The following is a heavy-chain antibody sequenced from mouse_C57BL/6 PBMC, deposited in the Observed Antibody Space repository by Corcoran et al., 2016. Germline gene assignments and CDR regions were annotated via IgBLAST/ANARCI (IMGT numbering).Heavy chain of an antibody. CDR1: GYTFTTYG. CDR2: INTYSGVP. Sequence: QIQLVQSGPELKKPGETGKISCKASGYTFTTYGMSWVKQAPGKGLKWMGWINTYSGVPTYTDDFKGRFAFSLETSASTAYLQINNLKDEDSATYFCARCPFGNFWFAYGGQGTLVTVSA. V-gene: IGHV9-3*01. J-gene: IGHJ3*01. D-gene: IGHD2-1*01. CDR3: ARCPFGNFWFAY.